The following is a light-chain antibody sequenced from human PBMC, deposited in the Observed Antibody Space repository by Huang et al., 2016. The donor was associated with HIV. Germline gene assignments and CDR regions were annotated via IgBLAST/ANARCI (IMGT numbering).Light chain of an antibody. J-gene: IGKJ2*01. CDR3: MEALQAPYT. V-gene: IGKV2-28*01. CDR1: QSLRHRNGLNY. Sequence: DAVMTQSPLSLPAPPVEPASISCRSSQSLRHRNGLNYLDWYLQKPGQSPQLLIQLGSSRASGVRDRFGGGGSGTDFSLNISRVETEDAGIYYCMEALQAPYTFGQGTKLEI. CDR2: LGS.